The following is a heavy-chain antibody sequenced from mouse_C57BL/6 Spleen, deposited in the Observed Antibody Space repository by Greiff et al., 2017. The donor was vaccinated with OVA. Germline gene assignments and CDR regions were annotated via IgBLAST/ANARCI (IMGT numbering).Heavy chain of an antibody. Sequence: VQLQQPGPELVKPGASVKISCKASGYSFTGYYMNWVKQSPEKSLEWIGEINPSTGGTTYNQKFKAKATLTVDKSSSTAYMQLKSLTSEDSAVYYCARRGYYGSSPYWYFDVWGTGTTVTVSS. D-gene: IGHD1-1*01. CDR1: GYSFTGYY. V-gene: IGHV1-42*01. J-gene: IGHJ1*03. CDR2: INPSTGGT. CDR3: ARRGYYGSSPYWYFDV.